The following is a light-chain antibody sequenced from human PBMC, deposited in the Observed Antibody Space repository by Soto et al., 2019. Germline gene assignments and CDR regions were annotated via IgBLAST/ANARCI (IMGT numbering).Light chain of an antibody. V-gene: IGLV1-40*01. CDR2: GNS. Sequence: QSVLTQPPSVSGAPGQRVTISCTGSSSNIGAGYDVHWYQQLPGTAPKVLIYGNSNRPSGVPDRFSGSKSGTSSSLAITGLQAEDEADYYWQSYDSSLSGYVFGTGTKLTVL. CDR1: SSNIGAGYD. CDR3: QSYDSSLSGYV. J-gene: IGLJ1*01.